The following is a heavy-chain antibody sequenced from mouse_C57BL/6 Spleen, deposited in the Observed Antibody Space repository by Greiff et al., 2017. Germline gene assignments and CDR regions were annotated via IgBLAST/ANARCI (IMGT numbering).Heavy chain of an antibody. CDR1: GYSITSGYY. Sequence: VQLQQSGPGLVKPSQSLSLTCSVTGYSITSGYYWNWIRQFPGNKLEWMGYISYDGSNNYNPSLKNRISITRDTSKNQFFLKLNSVTTEDTATYYCARDYYGSSYEDAMDYWGQGTSVTVSS. J-gene: IGHJ4*01. D-gene: IGHD1-1*01. V-gene: IGHV3-6*01. CDR2: ISYDGSN. CDR3: ARDYYGSSYEDAMDY.